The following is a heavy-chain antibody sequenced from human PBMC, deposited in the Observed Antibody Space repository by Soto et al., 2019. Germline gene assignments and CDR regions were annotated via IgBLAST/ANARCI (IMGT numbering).Heavy chain of an antibody. V-gene: IGHV3-15*07. D-gene: IGHD2-21*01. CDR1: GFIFSNAW. J-gene: IGHJ4*01. CDR3: TTVSYSNRQIVRFNN. Sequence: GGSLRLSCAASGFIFSNAWINWVRQAPGKGLEWVGRIKSKADGGTTDFAAPVKGRFAISRDDSKNMMYMEMSSLRTEDTAVYYCTTVSYSNRQIVRFNNGGHGPRVTVS. CDR2: IKSKADGGTT.